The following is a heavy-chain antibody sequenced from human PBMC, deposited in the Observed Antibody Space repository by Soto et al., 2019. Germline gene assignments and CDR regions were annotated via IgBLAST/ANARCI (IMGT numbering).Heavy chain of an antibody. CDR3: ACEDHYKFDH. J-gene: IGHJ4*01. CDR1: GFTFYAYF. CDR2: ITLKSDSSTT. Sequence: EVQLLESGGGLVQPGGSLRLSCEASGFTFYAYFMDWFRQAPGKGLEWVGRITLKSDSSTTVYAAPVKGRFTIARDGFRGSVHLHLCNLKFEDTAVYYCACEDHYKFDHWGLGTAVAVSS. V-gene: IGHV3-72*01. D-gene: IGHD1-20*01.